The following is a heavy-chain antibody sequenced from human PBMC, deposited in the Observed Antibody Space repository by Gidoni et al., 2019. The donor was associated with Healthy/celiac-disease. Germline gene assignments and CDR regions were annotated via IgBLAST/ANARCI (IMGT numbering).Heavy chain of an antibody. J-gene: IGHJ4*02. CDR2: ISSGGST. CDR3: ARVEQWQYYFDY. D-gene: IGHD6-19*01. CDR1: GVTVSSNY. V-gene: IGHV3-66*01. Sequence: EVQLVESGGGLVQPGGSLRLSGAASGVTVSSNYLSWVRQAPGKGLAWVSVISSGGSTYYADSVKGRFTISRDNSKNTLYLQMNSLRAEDTAVYYCARVEQWQYYFDYWGQGTLVTVSS.